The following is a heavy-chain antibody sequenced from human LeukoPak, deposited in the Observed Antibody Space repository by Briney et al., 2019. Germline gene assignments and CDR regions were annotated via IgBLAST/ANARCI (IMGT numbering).Heavy chain of an antibody. V-gene: IGHV3-30*18. Sequence: GGSLRLSCAASGFTFSNYGMHWVRQAPGKGLEWVAVISYDGSNKYYADSVKGRFTISRDNSKNTLYLQVNSLRAEDTAVYYCAKDRQSSGWDNCFDSGGQGALVTVSS. CDR2: ISYDGSNK. D-gene: IGHD6-19*01. J-gene: IGHJ5*01. CDR3: AKDRQSSGWDNCFDS. CDR1: GFTFSNYG.